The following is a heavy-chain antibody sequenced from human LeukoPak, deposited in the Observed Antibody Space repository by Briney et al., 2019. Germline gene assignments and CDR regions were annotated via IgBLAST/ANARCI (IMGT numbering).Heavy chain of an antibody. J-gene: IGHJ4*02. V-gene: IGHV4-59*01. Sequence: SETLSLTCTVSGGSISGYYWSWIRQPPGKGLEWIAHISYSGSANYSPSLKSRVTVSLDTSKSQFSLKLSSVTAADTAVYYCARGDYCTNGVCYDYWGQGTLVTVSS. CDR1: GGSISGYY. CDR2: ISYSGSA. D-gene: IGHD2-8*01. CDR3: ARGDYCTNGVCYDY.